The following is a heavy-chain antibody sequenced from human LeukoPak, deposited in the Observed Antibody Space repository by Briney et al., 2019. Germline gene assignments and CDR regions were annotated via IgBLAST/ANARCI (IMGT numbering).Heavy chain of an antibody. J-gene: IGHJ4*02. D-gene: IGHD4-23*01. CDR3: ARARYGGNYYFDY. Sequence: GGSLRLSCAASGFTFSSYWMHWVRQAPGKGLVWVSRINSDGSSTSYADSVKGRFTISRDNATNTLYLQMNSLRAEDTAVYYCARARYGGNYYFDYWGQGTLVTVSS. V-gene: IGHV3-74*01. CDR2: INSDGSST. CDR1: GFTFSSYW.